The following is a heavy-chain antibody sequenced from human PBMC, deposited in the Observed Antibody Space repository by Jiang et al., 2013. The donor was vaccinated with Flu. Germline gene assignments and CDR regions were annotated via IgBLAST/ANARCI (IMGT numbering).Heavy chain of an antibody. D-gene: IGHD6-19*01. J-gene: IGHJ2*01. V-gene: IGHV6-1*01. CDR1: GDSVSSNSAA. CDR3: ARALAVAGNAGWYYDL. CDR2: HTTRSKWYD. Sequence: LTCAISGDSVSSNSAAWSWIRQSPSRGLEVAGKGHTTRSKWYDDYAVSVKSRITINPDTSKNQFSLQLNSVTPEDTAVYYCARALAVAGNAGWYYDLWGRGTLVTVSS.